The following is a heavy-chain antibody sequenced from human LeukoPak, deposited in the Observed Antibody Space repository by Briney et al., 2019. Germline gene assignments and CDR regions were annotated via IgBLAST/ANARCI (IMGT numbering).Heavy chain of an antibody. Sequence: GGSLRLSCAASGFTFSRHAMSWVRQAPGKGLEWVSTTGLNSVNTLCVDSVKGRFTISRDSSKNTLSLQMNSLRAEDTAVYYCATTGGYWTGIFDRWGQGTLVTVSS. CDR1: GFTFSRHA. D-gene: IGHD2-8*02. V-gene: IGHV3-23*01. CDR3: ATTGGYWTGIFDR. J-gene: IGHJ4*02. CDR2: TGLNSVNT.